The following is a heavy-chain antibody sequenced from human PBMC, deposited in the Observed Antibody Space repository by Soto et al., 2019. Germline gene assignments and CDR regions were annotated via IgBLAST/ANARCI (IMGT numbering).Heavy chain of an antibody. D-gene: IGHD5-18*01. CDR1: GVTVSSNY. J-gene: IGHJ4*02. Sequence: EVQLVESGGGLVQPGGSLRLSCAASGVTVSSNYMSWVRQAPGKGLEWVSVIYSGGSTYYADSVKGRFTISRDNSKNTLYLQMNSMRAEDTAVYYCARHEYNYGGGYFDYWGQGTLGTVSS. V-gene: IGHV3-66*04. CDR2: IYSGGST. CDR3: ARHEYNYGGGYFDY.